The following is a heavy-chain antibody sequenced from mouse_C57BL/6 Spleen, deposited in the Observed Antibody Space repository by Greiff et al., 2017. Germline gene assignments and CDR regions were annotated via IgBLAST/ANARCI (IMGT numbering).Heavy chain of an antibody. D-gene: IGHD1-1*01. CDR2: ISDGGSYT. CDR1: GFTFSSYA. V-gene: IGHV5-4*01. CDR3: ARECYGSSYKYFDY. J-gene: IGHJ2*01. Sequence: EVQLVESGGGLVKPGGSLKLSCAASGFTFSSYAMSWVRQTPEKRLEWVATISDGGSYTYYPDNVKGRFTISRDNAKNNLYLQMSHLKSEDTAMYYCARECYGSSYKYFDYWGQGTTLTVSS.